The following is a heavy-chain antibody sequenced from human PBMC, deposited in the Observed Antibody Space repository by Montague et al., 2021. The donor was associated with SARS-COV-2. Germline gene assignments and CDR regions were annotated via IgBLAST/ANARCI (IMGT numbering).Heavy chain of an antibody. Sequence: SETLSLTCAVYGGSFSGHYWNWIRQPPGKGLEWIGEINHSGSTNNNPSLKSRVTMSVDTSKNQFSLKLSSVTAADTAVYYCARVRYYGSGTSLGMDVWGQGTTVTVSS. V-gene: IGHV4-34*01. CDR3: ARVRYYGSGTSLGMDV. J-gene: IGHJ6*02. D-gene: IGHD3-10*01. CDR1: GGSFSGHY. CDR2: INHSGST.